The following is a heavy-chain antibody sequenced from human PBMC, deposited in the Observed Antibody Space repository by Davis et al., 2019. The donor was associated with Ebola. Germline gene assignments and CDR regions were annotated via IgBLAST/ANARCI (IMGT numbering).Heavy chain of an antibody. CDR1: GGSSSGYY. J-gene: IGHJ6*02. D-gene: IGHD1-20*01. CDR3: ARSNWNDHYYYYGMDV. CDR2: IYYSGST. Sequence: SETLSLTFAVYGGSSSGYYWSWIRQPPGKGLEWIGYIYYSGSTNYNPSLKSRVTISVDTSKNQFSLTLSSVTAADTAVYYCARSNWNDHYYYYGMDVWGQGTTVTVSS. V-gene: IGHV4-59*01.